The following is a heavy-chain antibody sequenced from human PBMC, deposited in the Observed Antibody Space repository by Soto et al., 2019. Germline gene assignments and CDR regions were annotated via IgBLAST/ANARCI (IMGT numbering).Heavy chain of an antibody. D-gene: IGHD6-13*01. V-gene: IGHV3-30*18. CDR2: ISYDGSNK. Sequence: GGSLRLSCAASGFTFSSYGMHWVRQAPGKGLEWVAVISYDGSNKYYADSVKGRFTISRDNSKNTLYLQMNSLRAEDTAVYYCAKDFGGQQPLEYYFDYWGQGTLVTVSS. CDR1: GFTFSSYG. J-gene: IGHJ4*02. CDR3: AKDFGGQQPLEYYFDY.